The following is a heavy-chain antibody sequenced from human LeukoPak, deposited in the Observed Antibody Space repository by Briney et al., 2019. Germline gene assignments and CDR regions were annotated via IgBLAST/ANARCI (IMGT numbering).Heavy chain of an antibody. CDR2: IRSSSETV. J-gene: IGHJ3*01. CDR1: GLTFSSYS. V-gene: IGHV3-48*01. CDR3: VRDKGYAFDF. Sequence: PGGSLRLSCTASGLTFSSYSMNWVRQAPGKGLEWISYIRSSSETVFYADSVKGRFTISSDNAENSLYLQMNSLRVEDTAVYYCVRDKGYAFDFWGQGTMVTVSS.